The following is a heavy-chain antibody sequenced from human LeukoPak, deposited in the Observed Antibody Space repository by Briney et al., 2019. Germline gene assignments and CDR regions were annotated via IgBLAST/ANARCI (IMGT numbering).Heavy chain of an antibody. CDR2: INHSGST. V-gene: IGHV4-34*01. J-gene: IGHJ5*02. CDR1: GGSFRGYH. D-gene: IGHD6-19*01. CDR3: ARGRRSSGWYAFGSHSFDP. Sequence: PSETLSLICAVYGGSFRGYHWSGLRQPPGKGLEWLGEINHSGSTNYNPSLKSRVTISVDTSKNQFSLKLSSVTAADTAVYYCARGRRSSGWYAFGSHSFDPWGQGTLVTVSS.